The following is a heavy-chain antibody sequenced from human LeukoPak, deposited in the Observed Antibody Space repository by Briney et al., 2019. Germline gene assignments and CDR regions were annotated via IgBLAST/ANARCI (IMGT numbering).Heavy chain of an antibody. V-gene: IGHV1-8*02. Sequence: GASVKVSCKASGYTFTSYDINWVRQATGQGLEWMGWMNPNSGNTGYAQKLQGRVTMTTDTSTSTAYMELRSLRSDDTAVYYCARDPGGPQPISFDYWGQGTLVTVSS. J-gene: IGHJ4*02. CDR3: ARDPGGPQPISFDY. D-gene: IGHD3-16*01. CDR1: GYTFTSYD. CDR2: MNPNSGNT.